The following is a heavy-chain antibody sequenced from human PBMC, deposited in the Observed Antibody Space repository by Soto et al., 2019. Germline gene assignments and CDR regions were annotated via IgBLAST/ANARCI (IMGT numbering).Heavy chain of an antibody. CDR2: IYPGDSDT. Sequence: GESLKVSWKGSGYIFTTYWIGLVRQMPGKGLEWMGIIYPGDSDTRYSPSFQGQVTISADKYISTAYLQWSSLKASDTAMYYCARKDSSSAFDYWGQGTLVTVSS. CDR3: ARKDSSSAFDY. J-gene: IGHJ4*02. CDR1: GYIFTTYW. V-gene: IGHV5-51*01. D-gene: IGHD3-22*01.